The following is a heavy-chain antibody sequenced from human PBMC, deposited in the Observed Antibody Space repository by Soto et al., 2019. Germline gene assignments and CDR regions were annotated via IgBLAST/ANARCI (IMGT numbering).Heavy chain of an antibody. CDR1: GYTFTGYY. CDR2: INPNSGGT. D-gene: IGHD3-16*01. V-gene: IGHV1-2*02. CDR3: ARDGADSVTHHAFDI. J-gene: IGHJ3*02. Sequence: ASVKVSCKASGYTFTGYYMHWVRQAPGQGLEWMGWINPNSGGTNYAQKFQGRVTMTRDTSISTAYMELSRLRSDDTAVYYCARDGADSVTHHAFDIWGQGTMVTVSS.